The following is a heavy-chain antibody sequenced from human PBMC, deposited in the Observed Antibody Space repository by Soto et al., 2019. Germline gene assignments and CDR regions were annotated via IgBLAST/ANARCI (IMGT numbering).Heavy chain of an antibody. J-gene: IGHJ2*01. Sequence: ASVKVSCKASGYSFTNYYMHWVRQAPGQGLEWMGTINAGGGYTTYAQRFQGRVTMTRDTSTSTVSMELSSLRYEDTALYYCTRGGVIVVVTAPSDLWG. CDR1: GYSFTNYY. D-gene: IGHD2-21*02. CDR2: INAGGGYT. V-gene: IGHV1-46*03. CDR3: TRGGVIVVVTAPSDL.